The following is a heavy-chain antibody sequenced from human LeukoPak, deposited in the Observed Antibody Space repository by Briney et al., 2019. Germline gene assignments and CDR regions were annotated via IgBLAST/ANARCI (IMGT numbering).Heavy chain of an antibody. J-gene: IGHJ4*02. CDR2: INPNSGGT. Sequence: ASVKVSCKASGYTFTGYYMHWVRQAPGQELEWMGWINPNSGGTNYAQKFQGRVTMTRDTSISTAYMELSRLRSDDTAVYYCARDDDSSGYYYVQWGQGTLVTVSS. CDR3: ARDDDSSGYYYVQ. V-gene: IGHV1-2*02. CDR1: GYTFTGYY. D-gene: IGHD3-22*01.